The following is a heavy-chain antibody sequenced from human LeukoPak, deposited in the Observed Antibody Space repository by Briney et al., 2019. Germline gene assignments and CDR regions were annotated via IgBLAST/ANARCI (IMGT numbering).Heavy chain of an antibody. CDR1: GFTFRIYG. V-gene: IGHV3-48*04. CDR2: IAHDSTTI. CDR3: AKDYSSSWARFDY. Sequence: GGSLRLSCAASGFTFRIYGMNWVRQAPGKGPEWVSYIAHDSTTIYYADSVRGRFTMSRDNARNSLFLQMNSLRAEDTAVYYCAKDYSSSWARFDYWGQGTLVTVSS. J-gene: IGHJ4*02. D-gene: IGHD6-13*01.